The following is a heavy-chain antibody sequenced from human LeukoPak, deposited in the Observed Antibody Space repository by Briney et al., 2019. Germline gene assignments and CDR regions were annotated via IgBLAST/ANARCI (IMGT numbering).Heavy chain of an antibody. D-gene: IGHD3-3*01. Sequence: GASLRLSCAASGFTFSSYAMSWVRQAPGKGLEWVSAISGSGGSTYYADSVKGRFTISRDNSKNTLYLQMNSLRAEDTAVYYCAKVDYDFWRGLYYFDYWGQGTLVTVSS. J-gene: IGHJ4*02. CDR3: AKVDYDFWRGLYYFDY. CDR2: ISGSGGST. V-gene: IGHV3-23*01. CDR1: GFTFSSYA.